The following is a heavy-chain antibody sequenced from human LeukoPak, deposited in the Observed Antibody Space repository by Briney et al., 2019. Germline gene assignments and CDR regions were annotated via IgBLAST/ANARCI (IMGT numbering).Heavy chain of an antibody. CDR1: GFTVSSNY. Sequence: GGSLRLSCAASGFTVSSNYMSWVRQAPGKGLEWVAVISFHGTDTFYADSVKGRFTISRDNSKNTLYLQMNSLRAEDTAVYYCAKDPTEYYGSGSYLSWFDPWGQGTLVTVSS. V-gene: IGHV3-30*18. CDR2: ISFHGTDT. D-gene: IGHD3-10*01. J-gene: IGHJ5*02. CDR3: AKDPTEYYGSGSYLSWFDP.